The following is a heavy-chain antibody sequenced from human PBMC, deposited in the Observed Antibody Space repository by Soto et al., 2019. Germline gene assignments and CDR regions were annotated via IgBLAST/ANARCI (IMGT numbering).Heavy chain of an antibody. CDR2: ISDSGVNT. V-gene: IGHV3-23*01. CDR3: VSWVSAHFDY. J-gene: IGHJ4*02. Sequence: GGSLRLSFTTSGFTFRKHAITWVRQAPDKGLEWVSTISDSGVNTHYADSVKGRFTVSRDNSRNTLYLQMNSLRGEDTALYYCVSWVSAHFDYWGQGTVVTVSS. CDR1: GFTFRKHA. D-gene: IGHD2-8*01.